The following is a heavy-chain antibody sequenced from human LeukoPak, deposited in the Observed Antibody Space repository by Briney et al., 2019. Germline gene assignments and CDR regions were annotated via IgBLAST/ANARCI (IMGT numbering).Heavy chain of an antibody. D-gene: IGHD6-19*01. Sequence: PSETLSLTCTVSGVSLSGFFWSWIRQPPGKGLEWIGSIYQSGSTHYNFYLRSRVTISVDTSKNQFSLKLSSVTAADTSVYYCARNSSGWSFDLWGRGTLVTVS. CDR3: ARNSSGWSFDL. CDR2: IYQSGST. CDR1: GVSLSGFF. J-gene: IGHJ2*01. V-gene: IGHV4-4*08.